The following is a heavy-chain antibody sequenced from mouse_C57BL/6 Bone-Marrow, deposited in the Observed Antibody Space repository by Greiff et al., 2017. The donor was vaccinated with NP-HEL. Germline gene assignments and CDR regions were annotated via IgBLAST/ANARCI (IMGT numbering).Heavy chain of an antibody. CDR2: ISSGGSYT. J-gene: IGHJ2*01. D-gene: IGHD2-2*01. CDR3: ARIYYGYDGY. V-gene: IGHV5-6*01. Sequence: EVQGVESGGDLVKPGGSLKLSCAASGFTFSSYGMSWVRQTPDKRLEWVATISSGGSYTYYPDSVKGRFTISRDNAKNTLYLQMSSLKAEDTAMYYCARIYYGYDGYWGQGTTLTVSS. CDR1: GFTFSSYG.